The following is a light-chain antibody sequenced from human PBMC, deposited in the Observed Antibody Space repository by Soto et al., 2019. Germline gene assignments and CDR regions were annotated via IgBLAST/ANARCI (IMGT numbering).Light chain of an antibody. Sequence: QSSLTQPPSASGSPGRSVTISCTGTSSDVGGYNYVSWYQQHPGKAPKLMIYEVNKRPSGVPDRFSGSKSGNTAPLTVSGLQAEDEADYYCSSYAGSNNLYVFGTGTKVTVL. CDR2: EVN. CDR3: SSYAGSNNLYV. J-gene: IGLJ1*01. CDR1: SSDVGGYNY. V-gene: IGLV2-8*01.